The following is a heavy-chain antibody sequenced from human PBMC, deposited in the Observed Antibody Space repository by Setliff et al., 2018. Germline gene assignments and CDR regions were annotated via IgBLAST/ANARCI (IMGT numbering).Heavy chain of an antibody. CDR3: ARGLEGEDYFYYMDV. V-gene: IGHV4-61*09. CDR1: GGSIGNSYYY. CDR2: IYTSWST. D-gene: IGHD2-21*01. Sequence: SETLSLTCTVSGGSIGNSYYYWNWIRQPAGQGLEWIGQIYTSWSTNYNPSLWSRLTMSIDKSKNQFSLKLTSVTAADTAVYYCARGLEGEDYFYYMDVWGKGNTVTVSS. J-gene: IGHJ6*03.